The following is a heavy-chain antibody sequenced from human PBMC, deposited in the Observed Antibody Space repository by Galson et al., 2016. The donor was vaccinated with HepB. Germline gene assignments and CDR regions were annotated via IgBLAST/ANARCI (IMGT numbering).Heavy chain of an antibody. Sequence: SLRLSCAASGFMFTNYGMHWVRQAPGKGLEWVAVIWHDGSNEKYAESMEGRFTISRDNSRNTLYLEMNSLRVEDTAIYYCVRRAGYYYFDHWGRGALVTVSP. CDR3: VRRAGYYYFDH. D-gene: IGHD1-26*01. J-gene: IGHJ4*01. CDR2: IWHDGSNE. CDR1: GFMFTNYG. V-gene: IGHV3-33*01.